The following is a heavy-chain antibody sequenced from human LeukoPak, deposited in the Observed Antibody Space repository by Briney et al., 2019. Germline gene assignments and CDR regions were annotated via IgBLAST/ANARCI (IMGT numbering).Heavy chain of an antibody. J-gene: IGHJ4*02. Sequence: GESLKISCKGSGYTFTSYGISWVRQAPGQGLEWMGWISAYNGNTNYAQKLQGRVTMTTDTSTSTAYMELRSLRSDDTAVYYCARDRMVDGSTLWGQGTLVTVSS. V-gene: IGHV1-18*01. D-gene: IGHD2-8*01. CDR1: GYTFTSYG. CDR2: ISAYNGNT. CDR3: ARDRMVDGSTL.